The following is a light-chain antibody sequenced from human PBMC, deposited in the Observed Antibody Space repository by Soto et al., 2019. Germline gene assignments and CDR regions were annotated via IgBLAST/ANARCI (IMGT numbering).Light chain of an antibody. V-gene: IGLV2-14*01. J-gene: IGLJ1*01. CDR1: SSDVGGYDY. Sequence: QSVLTQPASVSGSPGQSITVSCTGTSSDVGGYDYVSWYQQHPGNAPKLLISDVTNRPSGVSNRFSGSKSGNTASLTISGLQTEDEADYYCTSYTSSSTYIFGTGTKVTVL. CDR3: TSYTSSSTYI. CDR2: DVT.